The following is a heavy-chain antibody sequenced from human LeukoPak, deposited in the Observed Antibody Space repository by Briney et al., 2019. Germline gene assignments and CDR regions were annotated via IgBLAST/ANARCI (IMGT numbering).Heavy chain of an antibody. J-gene: IGHJ4*02. Sequence: GASVKVSCKASGYTFTGYYMHWVRQAPGQGLEWMGWINPNSGGTNYAQKFQGWVTMTRDTSISTAYMELSRLRSDDTAVYYCARAAGSGVNYAIDYWGQGTLVTVSS. CDR2: INPNSGGT. CDR1: GYTFTGYY. CDR3: ARAAGSGVNYAIDY. V-gene: IGHV1-2*04. D-gene: IGHD3-16*01.